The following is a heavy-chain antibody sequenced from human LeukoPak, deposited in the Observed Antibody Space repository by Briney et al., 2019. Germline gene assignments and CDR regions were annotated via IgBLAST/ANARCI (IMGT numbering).Heavy chain of an antibody. V-gene: IGHV4-61*02. D-gene: IGHD3-3*01. J-gene: IGHJ4*02. CDR3: ARDGRYDFWSAAHFDY. CDR2: IYTSGST. CDR1: GGSISSGDYY. Sequence: SETLSLTCTVSGGSISSGDYYWSWIRQPAGKGLEWIGRIYTSGSTKYNPSLKSRVTISADTSKNQFSLKLSSVTAADTAVYYCARDGRYDFWSAAHFDYWGQGTLVTVSS.